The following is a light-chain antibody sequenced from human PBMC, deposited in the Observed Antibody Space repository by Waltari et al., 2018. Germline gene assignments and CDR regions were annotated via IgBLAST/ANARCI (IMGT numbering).Light chain of an antibody. V-gene: IGLV3-9*01. CDR2: RDS. Sequence: SYELTQPLPVSVALGQTARITRGGNNLGSKNVHWYQQKPGQAPVLVIYRDSNRPSGIPERFSGSNSGNTATLTISRAQAGDEADYYCQVWDSSTAVFGGGTKLTVL. CDR1: NLGSKN. CDR3: QVWDSSTAV. J-gene: IGLJ2*01.